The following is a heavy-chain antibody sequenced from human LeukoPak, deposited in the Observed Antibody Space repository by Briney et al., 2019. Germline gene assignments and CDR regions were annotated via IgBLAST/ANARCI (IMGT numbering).Heavy chain of an antibody. CDR1: GGSISSYY. CDR3: AREVYSSGG. Sequence: SGTLSLTCTVSGGSISSYYWSWIRQPPGKGLEWIGYIYYSGSTNYNPSLKSRVTISVDTSKNQFSLKLSSVTAADTAVYYCAREVYSSGGWGQGTLVTVSS. CDR2: IYYSGST. V-gene: IGHV4-59*01. J-gene: IGHJ4*02. D-gene: IGHD6-25*01.